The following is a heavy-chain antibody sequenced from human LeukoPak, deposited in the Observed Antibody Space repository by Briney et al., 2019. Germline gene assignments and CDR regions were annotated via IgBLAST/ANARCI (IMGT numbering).Heavy chain of an antibody. CDR2: IYYSGIT. J-gene: IGHJ4*02. CDR3: ARLHYDSSGYYYFDY. CDR1: GGSISSDY. V-gene: IGHV4-59*08. Sequence: SETLSLTCTVSGGSISSDYWSWIRQPPGKGLEWIGYIYYSGITNYSPSLKSRVTISVDTSKNQFSMKLSSVTAADTAVYYCARLHYDSSGYYYFDYWGQGTLVTVSS. D-gene: IGHD3-22*01.